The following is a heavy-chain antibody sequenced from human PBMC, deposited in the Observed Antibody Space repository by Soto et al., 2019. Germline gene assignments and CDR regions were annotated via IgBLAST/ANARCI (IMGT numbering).Heavy chain of an antibody. CDR3: ARDYFHY. CDR1: GYTFTAYY. J-gene: IGHJ1*01. V-gene: IGHV1-2*02. CDR2: INPNSGGT. Sequence: QVHLVQSGAEVKKPGTSLKASCRASGYTFTAYYIHWVRQAPGQGLEGMGWINPNSGGTNYAQRFQGRVTLTRDTSIITAYMELSRLRSDDTAVYYCARDYFHYWGQGSLVTVSS.